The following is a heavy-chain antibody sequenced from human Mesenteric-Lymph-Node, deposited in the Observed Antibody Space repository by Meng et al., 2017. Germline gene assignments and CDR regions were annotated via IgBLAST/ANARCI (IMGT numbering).Heavy chain of an antibody. CDR1: GFTFSNFG. CDR2: ISDSGFST. V-gene: IGHV3-23*04. J-gene: IGHJ4*02. Sequence: EVQLVESGGGLVQFGGSLRLSCAASGFTFSNFGMIWVRQAPGKGLEWVSGISDSGFSTWYADSVKGRFTISRDNSQNTLYLQINSLGAEDTAIFYCAKGRGDNFNWRFDYWGQGTLVTVSS. D-gene: IGHD3-10*01. CDR3: AKGRGDNFNWRFDY.